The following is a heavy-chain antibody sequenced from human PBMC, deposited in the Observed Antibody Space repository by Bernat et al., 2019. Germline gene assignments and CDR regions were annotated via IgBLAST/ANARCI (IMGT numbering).Heavy chain of an antibody. V-gene: IGHV3-30*18. CDR1: GFTFSSYG. CDR2: ISYDGSNK. J-gene: IGHJ4*02. D-gene: IGHD2-15*01. Sequence: VQLVESGGGLVQPGGSLRLSCAASGFTFSSYGMHWVRQAPGKGLEWVAVISYDGSNKYYADSVKGRFTISRDNSKNTLYLQMNSLRAEDTAVYYCAKNLRRYCSGGSCSEIDYWGQGPLVTVSS. CDR3: AKNLRRYCSGGSCSEIDY.